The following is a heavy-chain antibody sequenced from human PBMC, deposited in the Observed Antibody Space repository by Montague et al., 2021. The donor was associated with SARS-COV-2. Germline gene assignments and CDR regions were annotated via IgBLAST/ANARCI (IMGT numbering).Heavy chain of an antibody. Sequence: SETLSLTCTVYGGSITTFPYNWGCLRRPPGQGLERIATISYSGTTYYSPSLQSRDTLSMDMSTNQFSLRLTSVTAADTAVYFCASQPTGYPNWFDSWGQGTSVTVSS. CDR2: ISYSGTT. V-gene: IGHV4-39*01. CDR1: GGSITTFPYN. J-gene: IGHJ5*01. CDR3: ASQPTGYPNWFDS. D-gene: IGHD3-9*01.